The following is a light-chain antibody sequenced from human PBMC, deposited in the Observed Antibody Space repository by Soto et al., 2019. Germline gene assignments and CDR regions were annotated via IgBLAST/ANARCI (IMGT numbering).Light chain of an antibody. CDR2: GAS. CDR3: QQYNEWPS. CDR1: QSVGRN. Sequence: EIVMTQSPATLSVSPGERATLSCRASQSVGRNLAWYQQKPGQAPRLLIYGASTRATGIPARFSGRGSGTEFTLTFSSLQSADFAVYSCQQYNEWPSFGQGTKV. J-gene: IGKJ1*01. V-gene: IGKV3-15*01.